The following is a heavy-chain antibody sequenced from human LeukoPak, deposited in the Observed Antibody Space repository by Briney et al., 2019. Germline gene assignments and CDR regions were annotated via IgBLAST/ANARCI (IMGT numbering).Heavy chain of an antibody. CDR1: GGSISSYY. J-gene: IGHJ2*01. V-gene: IGHV4-4*07. Sequence: SETLFLTCTVSGGSISSYYWHWIRQPAGKGLEWIGRIYTSGSTDYNPSLKSRVTMSVDTSKNLFSLKLYSVTAADTAVYYCARDLASWYFDVWGRGTLVTVSS. CDR2: IYTSGST. CDR3: ARDLASWYFDV.